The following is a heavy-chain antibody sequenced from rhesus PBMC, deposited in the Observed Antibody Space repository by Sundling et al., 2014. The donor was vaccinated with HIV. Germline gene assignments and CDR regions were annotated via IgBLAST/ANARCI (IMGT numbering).Heavy chain of an antibody. J-gene: IGHJ4*01. Sequence: QVQLQESGPGLVKPSETLSLTCTVSGVSISTYWWSWIRQPPGKGLEWIGEINGNSGITKYNPSLKSRVIISRDTSKNQFSLNLSSVTAADTAVYYCGIPHSSLDYWGQGFLVSVSA. CDR3: GIPHSSLDY. CDR1: GVSISTYW. CDR2: INGNSGIT. D-gene: IGHD3-40*01. V-gene: IGHV4-80*01.